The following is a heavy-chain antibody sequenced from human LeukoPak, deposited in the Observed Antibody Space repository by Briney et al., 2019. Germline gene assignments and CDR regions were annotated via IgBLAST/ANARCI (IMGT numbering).Heavy chain of an antibody. CDR2: INPSGGST. Sequence: ASVTVSCKASGYTFTSYYLHWVRQAPGQGLEWMGIINPSGGSTSYAQKFQDRITMTRDTSTTTVYLELSSLRSEDTAVYYCARRGSYYTVADYWGQGTLVTVST. D-gene: IGHD1-26*01. J-gene: IGHJ4*02. V-gene: IGHV1-46*01. CDR3: ARRGSYYTVADY. CDR1: GYTFTSYY.